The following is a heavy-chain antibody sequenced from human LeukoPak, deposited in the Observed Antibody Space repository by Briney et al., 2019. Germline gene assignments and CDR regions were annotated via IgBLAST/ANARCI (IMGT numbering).Heavy chain of an antibody. J-gene: IGHJ4*02. CDR3: AKVLSGWFRGNDY. V-gene: IGHV3-23*01. D-gene: IGHD6-19*01. CDR2: ISGMGGST. Sequence: GGSLRLSCAASGFTFTRYAMSWVRQAPGKGLEWVSVISGMGGSTYYADSVKGRFTISRDNSKNTLYLQMNSLRAEDTAAYYCAKVLSGWFRGNDYWGQGTLVAVSS. CDR1: GFTFTRYA.